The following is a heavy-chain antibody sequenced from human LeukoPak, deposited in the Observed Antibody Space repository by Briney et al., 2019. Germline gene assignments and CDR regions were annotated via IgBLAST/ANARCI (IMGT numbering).Heavy chain of an antibody. CDR3: ARRAAGTAFDY. V-gene: IGHV4-39*01. CDR2: IYYSGST. CDR1: GGSISSSSYY. Sequence: SETLSLTCTVSGGSISSSSYYWGWIRQPPGKGLEWIGSIYYSGSTYYNPSLKSRVTISVDTSKNQFSLKLSSVTAADTAVYYCARRAAGTAFDYWGQGTLVTVSS. J-gene: IGHJ4*02.